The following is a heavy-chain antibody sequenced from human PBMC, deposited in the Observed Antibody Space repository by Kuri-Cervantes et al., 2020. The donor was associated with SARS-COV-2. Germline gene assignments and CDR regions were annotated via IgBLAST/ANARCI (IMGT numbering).Heavy chain of an antibody. CDR2: VYNSGST. Sequence: ETLSLTCTVSGGSISSLYWHWIRQPPGKGLEWIGCVYNSGSTNYNPSLKGRVTISVDTSKNQISLKMSSVTAADTAVYFCARDYSNYFDYWGQGTLVTVSS. D-gene: IGHD5-18*01. CDR1: GGSISSLY. CDR3: ARDYSNYFDY. V-gene: IGHV4-59*11. J-gene: IGHJ4*02.